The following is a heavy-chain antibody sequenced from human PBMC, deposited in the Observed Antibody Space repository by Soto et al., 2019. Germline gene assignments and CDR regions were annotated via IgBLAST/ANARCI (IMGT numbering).Heavy chain of an antibody. Sequence: GGSLRLSCLASGFTFSSYAMDWVRQAPGKGLESISSISASGDRTYYADSVKGRFTISRDNSRNLLYLQMNSLRAEDTAIYYCAKILTTCDSYWYGLDVWGQGAAVTV. CDR1: GFTFSSYA. V-gene: IGHV3-23*01. CDR2: ISASGDRT. J-gene: IGHJ6*02. D-gene: IGHD2-21*02. CDR3: AKILTTCDSYWYGLDV.